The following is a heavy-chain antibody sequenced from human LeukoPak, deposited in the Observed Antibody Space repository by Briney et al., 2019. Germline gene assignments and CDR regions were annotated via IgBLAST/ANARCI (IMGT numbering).Heavy chain of an antibody. CDR1: GGSISSYY. J-gene: IGHJ4*02. D-gene: IGHD6-19*01. CDR2: IYYSGST. Sequence: SETLSLTCTVSGGSISSYYWSWIRQPPGKGLEWIGYIYYSGSTNYNPSLKSRVTISVDTSKNQFSLKLSSVTAADTAVYYCARLSSGWYPDYWGQGTLVTVSS. CDR3: ARLSSGWYPDY. V-gene: IGHV4-59*08.